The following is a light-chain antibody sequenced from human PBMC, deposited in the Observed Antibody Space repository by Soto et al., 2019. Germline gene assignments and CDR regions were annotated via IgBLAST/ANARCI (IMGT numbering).Light chain of an antibody. J-gene: IGLJ3*02. CDR3: QSYDSSLSAWV. Sequence: QSVLTQPPSVSGAPGQRVTISCTGSSSNIGAVYDVHWYQQLPRTAPKLLIYGNSNRPSGVPDRFSGSKSGTSASLAITGLQAEDEADYYCQSYDSSLSAWVFGGGTKVTVL. CDR2: GNS. V-gene: IGLV1-40*01. CDR1: SSNIGAVYD.